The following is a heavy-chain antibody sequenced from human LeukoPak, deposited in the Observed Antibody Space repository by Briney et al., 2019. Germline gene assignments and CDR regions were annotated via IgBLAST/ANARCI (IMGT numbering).Heavy chain of an antibody. CDR2: ISGSGGST. CDR3: AKARNDAFDI. J-gene: IGHJ3*02. V-gene: IGHV3-23*01. Sequence: PGGSLRLSCAASGFTFSSYSMNWVRQAPGKGLEWVSAISGSGGSTYYADSVKGRFTIFRDNSKNTLYLQMNSLRAEDTAVYYCAKARNDAFDIWGQGTMVTVSS. CDR1: GFTFSSYS.